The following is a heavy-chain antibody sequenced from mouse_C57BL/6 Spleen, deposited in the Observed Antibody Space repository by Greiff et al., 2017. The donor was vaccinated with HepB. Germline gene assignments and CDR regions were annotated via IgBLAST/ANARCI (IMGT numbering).Heavy chain of an antibody. CDR1: GYAFSSSW. V-gene: IGHV1-82*01. CDR2: IYPGDGDT. D-gene: IGHD1-1*01. Sequence: QVQLKESGPELVKPGASVKISCKASGYAFSSSWMNWVKQRPGKGLEWIGRIYPGDGDTNYNGKFKGKATLTADKSSSTAYMQLSSLTSEDSAVYFCARDYGSSYKNYFDYWGQGTTLTVSS. CDR3: ARDYGSSYKNYFDY. J-gene: IGHJ2*01.